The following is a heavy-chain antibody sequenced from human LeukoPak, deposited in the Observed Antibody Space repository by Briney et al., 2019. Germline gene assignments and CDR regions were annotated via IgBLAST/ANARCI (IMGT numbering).Heavy chain of an antibody. CDR2: IIPILGIA. Sequence: GSSVKVSCKASGGTFSSYAISWVRQAPGQGLEWMGRIIPILGIANYAQKFQGRVTITADKSTSTAYMELSSLRSEDTAVYYCARASPYDYVSYYFDYWGQGTLVTVSS. CDR1: GGTFSSYA. V-gene: IGHV1-69*04. D-gene: IGHD3-16*01. J-gene: IGHJ4*02. CDR3: ARASPYDYVSYYFDY.